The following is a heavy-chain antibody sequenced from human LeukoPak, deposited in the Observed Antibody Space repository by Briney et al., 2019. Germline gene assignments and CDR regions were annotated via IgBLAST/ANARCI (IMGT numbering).Heavy chain of an antibody. D-gene: IGHD6-13*01. CDR2: ISSSGSTI. CDR3: ARDLSSSWLDY. J-gene: IGHJ4*02. Sequence: GGSLRLSCAASGFTFSSYEMNWVRQAPGKGLEWVSYISSSGSTIYYADSVKGRFTISRDNAKNSLYLQMNSLRAEDTAVYYCARDLSSSWLDYWGQGTLVIVSS. CDR1: GFTFSSYE. V-gene: IGHV3-48*03.